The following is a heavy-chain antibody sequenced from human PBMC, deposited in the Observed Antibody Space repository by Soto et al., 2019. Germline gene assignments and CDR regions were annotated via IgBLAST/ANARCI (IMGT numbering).Heavy chain of an antibody. CDR3: ARDRAYYDILTGPYGMDV. D-gene: IGHD3-9*01. CDR2: IWYDGSNK. CDR1: GFTFSSYG. Sequence: GGSLRLSCAASGFTFSSYGMHWVRQAPGKGLEWVAVIWYDGSNKYYADSVKGRFTISRDNSKNTLYLQMNSLRAEDTAVYYCARDRAYYDILTGPYGMDVWGQGTTVTVSS. V-gene: IGHV3-33*01. J-gene: IGHJ6*02.